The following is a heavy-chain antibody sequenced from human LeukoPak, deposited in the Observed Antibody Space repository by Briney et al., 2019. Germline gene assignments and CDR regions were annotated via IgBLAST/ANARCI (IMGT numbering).Heavy chain of an antibody. CDR1: GGSFGNYY. CDR3: AIGPGGYYFDY. D-gene: IGHD3-3*01. V-gene: IGHV4-34*01. CDR2: INQGGNT. Sequence: SETLSLTCTVYGGSFGNYYWIWIRQPPGKGLEWIAEINQGGNTNYNPSLKSRVTISLDTSKNQFSLKLSSVSAADTAVYYCAIGPGGYYFDYWGQGTLVTVSS. J-gene: IGHJ4*02.